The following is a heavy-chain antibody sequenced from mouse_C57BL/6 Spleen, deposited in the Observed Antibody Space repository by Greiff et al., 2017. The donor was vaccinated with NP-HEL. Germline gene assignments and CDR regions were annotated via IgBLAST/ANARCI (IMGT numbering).Heavy chain of an antibody. V-gene: IGHV1-80*01. CDR1: GYAFSSYW. Sequence: QVQLQQSGAELVKPGASVKISCTASGYAFSSYWMNWVKQRPGKGLEWIGQIYPGDGDTNYNGKFKGKATLTADKSSSTAYMQLSSLTSEDAAVYFCARKGPYYGSSALDYWGQGTTLTVSS. D-gene: IGHD1-1*01. CDR2: IYPGDGDT. J-gene: IGHJ2*01. CDR3: ARKGPYYGSSALDY.